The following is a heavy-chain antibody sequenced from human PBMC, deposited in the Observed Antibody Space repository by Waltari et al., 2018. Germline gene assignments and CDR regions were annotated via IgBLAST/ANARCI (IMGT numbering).Heavy chain of an antibody. J-gene: IGHJ5*02. D-gene: IGHD2-15*01. V-gene: IGHV4-39*07. CDR2: IYYSGST. Sequence: QLQLQESGPGLVKPSETLSLTCTVSGGSISSSSYSWGWIRQPPGKGLEWIGSIYYSGSTYYNPSLKSRVTISVDTSKNQFSLKLSSVTAADTAVYYCARGTMVAATLSWFDPWGQGTLVTVSS. CDR3: ARGTMVAATLSWFDP. CDR1: GGSISSSSYS.